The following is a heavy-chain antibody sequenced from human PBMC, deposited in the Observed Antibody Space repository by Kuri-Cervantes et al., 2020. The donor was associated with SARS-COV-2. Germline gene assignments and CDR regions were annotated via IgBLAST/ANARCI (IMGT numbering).Heavy chain of an antibody. V-gene: IGHV3-23*01. CDR3: AKDLGYGGNSAGYGMDV. CDR1: QFNFDNNA. Sequence: GGSLRLSCVASQFNFDNNAMTWVRQAPGKGLEWVSSPSRSGGTSYYADSVKGRFTISRDNSKNTLFLHMNSLRVEDTAIYYCAKDLGYGGNSAGYGMDVWGQGTTVTVSS. J-gene: IGHJ6*02. D-gene: IGHD4-23*01. CDR2: PSRSGGTS.